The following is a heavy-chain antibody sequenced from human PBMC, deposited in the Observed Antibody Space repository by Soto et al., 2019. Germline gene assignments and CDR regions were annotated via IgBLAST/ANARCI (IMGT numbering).Heavy chain of an antibody. D-gene: IGHD3-9*01. CDR3: ARGLGYDILTGYYSLGPWFDP. CDR2: IYYSGST. Sequence: PSETLSLTCTVSGGSISSGDYYWSWIRQPPGKVLEWIGYIYYSGSTYYNPSLKSRVTISVDTSKNQFSLKLSSVTAADTAVYYCARGLGYDILTGYYSLGPWFDPWGQGTLVTVSS. CDR1: GGSISSGDYY. V-gene: IGHV4-30-4*01. J-gene: IGHJ5*02.